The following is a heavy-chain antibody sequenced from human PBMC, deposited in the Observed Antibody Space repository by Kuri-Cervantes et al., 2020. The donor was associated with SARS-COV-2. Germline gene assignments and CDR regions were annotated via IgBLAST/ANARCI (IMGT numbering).Heavy chain of an antibody. CDR3: ARVKQWLERTAFDI. Sequence: SLKISCAASGFPFGDYAMHWVRQAPGRGLEWISGISWNSGSIGYADSVKGRFTISRDNAKNTLYLQMNSLRAEDTAVYYCARVKQWLERTAFDIWGQGTMVTVSS. D-gene: IGHD6-19*01. J-gene: IGHJ3*02. CDR1: GFPFGDYA. CDR2: ISWNSGSI. V-gene: IGHV3-9*01.